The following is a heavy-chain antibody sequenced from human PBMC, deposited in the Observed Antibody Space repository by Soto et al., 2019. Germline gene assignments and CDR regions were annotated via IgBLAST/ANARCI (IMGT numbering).Heavy chain of an antibody. V-gene: IGHV6-1*01. CDR2: TYYRSKWYN. Sequence: SQTLSLTCAISGDSVSSNSAAWNWIRQSPSRGLEWLGRTYYRSKWYNDYAVSVKSRITINPDTSKNQFSLQLNSVTPEDTAVYYCARGHYYGSGSYFLLASPKPYYYYYMDVWGKGTTVTVSS. J-gene: IGHJ6*03. CDR1: GDSVSSNSAA. D-gene: IGHD3-10*01. CDR3: ARGHYYGSGSYFLLASPKPYYYYYMDV.